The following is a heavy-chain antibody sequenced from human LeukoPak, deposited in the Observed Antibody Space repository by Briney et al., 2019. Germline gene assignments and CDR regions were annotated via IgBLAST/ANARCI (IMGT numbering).Heavy chain of an antibody. CDR3: ARGLMED. D-gene: IGHD3-3*01. CDR2: IYYSGST. CDR1: GGSISSSSYY. V-gene: IGHV4-39*01. Sequence: SETLSLTRTVSGGSISSSSYYWGWIPQPPGKGLEWIGSIYYSGSTYYNPSLKSRVTISVDTSKNQFSLKLSSVTAGDTAVYYCARGLMEDWGQGTLVTVSS. J-gene: IGHJ4*02.